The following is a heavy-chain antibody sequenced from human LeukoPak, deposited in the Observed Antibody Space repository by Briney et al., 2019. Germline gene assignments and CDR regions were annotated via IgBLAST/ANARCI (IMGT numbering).Heavy chain of an antibody. J-gene: IGHJ4*02. CDR1: GYSISSGYC. CDR2: IYHSGST. V-gene: IGHV4-38-2*02. D-gene: IGHD3-10*01. CDR3: ARDSTALWFGELLMDY. Sequence: SETLSLTCAVSGYSISSGYCWGWIRQPPGKGLEWIGSIYHSGSTYYSPSLKSRVTISVDTSKNQFSLKLSSVTAADTAVYYCARDSTALWFGELLMDYWGQGTLVTVSP.